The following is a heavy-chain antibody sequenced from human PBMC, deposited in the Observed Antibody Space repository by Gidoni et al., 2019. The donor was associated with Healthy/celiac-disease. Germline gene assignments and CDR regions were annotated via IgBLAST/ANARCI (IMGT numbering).Heavy chain of an antibody. Sequence: QVQLVQSGAEVKKPGASVKVSCKASGGTFSSYAISWVRQAPGQGLEWMGRIIPILGIANYAQKFQRRVTITADKSTSTAYMELSSLRSEDTAVYYCARLGGYCSGGSCSGYWGQGTLVTASS. D-gene: IGHD2-15*01. J-gene: IGHJ4*02. CDR2: IIPILGIA. V-gene: IGHV1-69*09. CDR1: GGTFSSYA. CDR3: ARLGGYCSGGSCSGY.